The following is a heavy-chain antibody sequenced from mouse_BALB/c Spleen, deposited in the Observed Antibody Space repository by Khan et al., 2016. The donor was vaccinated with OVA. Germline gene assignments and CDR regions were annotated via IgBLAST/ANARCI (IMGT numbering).Heavy chain of an antibody. D-gene: IGHD2-4*01. CDR2: IDPENGDT. J-gene: IGHJ3*01. Sequence: EVQLQESGAELVRPGASVKLSCTASGFNFKDYYMHWVKQRPEQGLEWIGWIDPENGDTEYAPKFQGKATMTADTSSNTAYLQLSSLTSEDTAVYYGNVNYDYGWFADWGQGTLVTVSA. CDR3: NVNYDYGWFAD. V-gene: IGHV14-4*02. CDR1: GFNFKDYY.